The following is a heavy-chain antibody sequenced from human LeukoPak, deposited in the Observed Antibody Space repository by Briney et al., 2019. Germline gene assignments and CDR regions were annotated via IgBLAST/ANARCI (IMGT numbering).Heavy chain of an antibody. V-gene: IGHV3-30*03. CDR1: GFTFSSFG. CDR3: ASARPTSSWTAFDI. CDR2: ISYDGSNQ. Sequence: GGPLRLSCAVSGFTFSSFGMHWVRQAPGKGVEWVTVISYDGSNQYYADSVKGRFTISRYNSKNTLYLQMNSLTAEDTAVYYCASARPTSSWTAFDIWGQGTMVTVSS. D-gene: IGHD6-13*01. J-gene: IGHJ3*02.